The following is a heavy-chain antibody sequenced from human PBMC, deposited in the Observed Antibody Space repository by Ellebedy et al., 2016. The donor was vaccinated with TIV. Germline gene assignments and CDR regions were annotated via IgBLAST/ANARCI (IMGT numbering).Heavy chain of an antibody. V-gene: IGHV4-31*03. D-gene: IGHD2-21*02. Sequence: SETLSLXCTVSGGSMDSGNYYWSWIRQHPGKGLEWIGYISNSGNTYYAPSLESRFSISLDASRSQFSLRLASVTAADTAVYYCARDSKTVYGLDVWGQGTTVTVSS. CDR1: GGSMDSGNYY. J-gene: IGHJ6*02. CDR2: ISNSGNT. CDR3: ARDSKTVYGLDV.